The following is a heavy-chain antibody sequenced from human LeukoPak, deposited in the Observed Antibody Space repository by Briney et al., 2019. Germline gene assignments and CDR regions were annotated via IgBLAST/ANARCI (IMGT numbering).Heavy chain of an antibody. Sequence: QTGGSLRLSCAASGFTFSSYGMSWVRQAPGKGLEWVSVISGSDGRTYYADSVKGRFTISRDNSKNTLYLQMNSLRAEDTAVYYCAKDRRDGYNRRPLDYWGQGTLVTVSS. CDR1: GFTFSSYG. J-gene: IGHJ4*02. CDR2: ISGSDGRT. D-gene: IGHD5-24*01. V-gene: IGHV3-23*01. CDR3: AKDRRDGYNRRPLDY.